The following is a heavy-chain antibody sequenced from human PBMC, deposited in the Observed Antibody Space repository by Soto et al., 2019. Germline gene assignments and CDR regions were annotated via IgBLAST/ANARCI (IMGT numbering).Heavy chain of an antibody. D-gene: IGHD3-22*01. CDR3: ARDQGKYYYDSSGYYWLFDY. J-gene: IGHJ4*02. CDR2: ISAYNGNT. Sequence: GASVKVSCKASGYTFTSYGISWVRQAPGQGLEWMGWISAYNGNTNYAQKLQGRVTMTTDTSTSTAYMERRSLRSDDTAVYYCARDQGKYYYDSSGYYWLFDYWGQGTLVTVSS. CDR1: GYTFTSYG. V-gene: IGHV1-18*01.